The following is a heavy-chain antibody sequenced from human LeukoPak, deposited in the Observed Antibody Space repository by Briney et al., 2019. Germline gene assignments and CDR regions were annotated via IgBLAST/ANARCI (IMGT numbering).Heavy chain of an antibody. Sequence: GGSLRLSCAASGFNFSNYSMNWVRQAPGKGLDWVATITGSTTYIYYSESVKGRFIISRDNAKNSLYLQMNSLRVEDTGVYYCVPSATDYRGQGTLVTVSS. J-gene: IGHJ4*02. D-gene: IGHD1-26*01. V-gene: IGHV3-21*01. CDR1: GFNFSNYS. CDR3: VPSATDY. CDR2: ITGSTTYI.